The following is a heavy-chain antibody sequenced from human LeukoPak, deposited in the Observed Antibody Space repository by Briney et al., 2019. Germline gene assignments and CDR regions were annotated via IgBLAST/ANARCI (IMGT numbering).Heavy chain of an antibody. J-gene: IGHJ6*03. V-gene: IGHV1-18*01. CDR3: ARDLDTTVTPVDYYYYYMDV. CDR1: GYIFPSYG. CDR2: ISAYNGNT. Sequence: GVSVRVSCKASGYIFPSYGIAWVRQAPGQGLEWMGWISAYNGNTNYAQKFQDRITMTRDTSTSTAYMELSSLRSEDTAVYYCARDLDTTVTPVDYYYYYMDVWGKGTTVTVSS. D-gene: IGHD4-11*01.